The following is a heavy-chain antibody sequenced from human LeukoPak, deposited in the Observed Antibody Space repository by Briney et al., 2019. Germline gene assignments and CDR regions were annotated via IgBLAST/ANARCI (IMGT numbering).Heavy chain of an antibody. D-gene: IGHD6-19*01. CDR1: GGSFSGYY. V-gene: IGHV4-34*01. Sequence: SETLSLTCAVYGGSFSGYYWSWIRQPPGKGLEWIGSIYYSGSTYYNPSLKSRVTISVDTSKNQFSLKLSSVTAADTAVYYCARRTVAGTGFDYWGQGTLVTVSS. CDR3: ARRTVAGTGFDY. J-gene: IGHJ4*02. CDR2: IYYSGST.